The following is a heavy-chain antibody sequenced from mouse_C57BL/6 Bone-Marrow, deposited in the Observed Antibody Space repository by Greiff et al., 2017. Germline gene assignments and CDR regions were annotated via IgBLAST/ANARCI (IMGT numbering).Heavy chain of an antibody. V-gene: IGHV5-6*02. CDR1: GFTFSSYG. Sequence: VKVVESGGDLLKPGGSLKLSCAASGFTFSSYGMSLVRQTPDKRLEWVATISSGGSYTYYPDSVKGRFTISRDNAKKTLYLQRSSLKSEDTAMYYCASYDYGEAYWGQGTLVTVSA. D-gene: IGHD2-4*01. CDR3: ASYDYGEAY. J-gene: IGHJ3*01. CDR2: ISSGGSYT.